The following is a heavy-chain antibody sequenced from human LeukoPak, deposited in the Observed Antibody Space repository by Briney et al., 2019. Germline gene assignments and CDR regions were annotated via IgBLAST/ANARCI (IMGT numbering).Heavy chain of an antibody. D-gene: IGHD4-17*01. CDR2: ISYDGSNK. Sequence: PGGSLRLSCAASGFTFSSYGMHWVRQAPGKGLEWVAVISYDGSNKYYADSVKGRFTISRDNSKNTLYLQMNSLRAEDTAVYYCAKVERDGDFKYFQHWGQGTLVTVSS. J-gene: IGHJ1*01. V-gene: IGHV3-30*18. CDR1: GFTFSSYG. CDR3: AKVERDGDFKYFQH.